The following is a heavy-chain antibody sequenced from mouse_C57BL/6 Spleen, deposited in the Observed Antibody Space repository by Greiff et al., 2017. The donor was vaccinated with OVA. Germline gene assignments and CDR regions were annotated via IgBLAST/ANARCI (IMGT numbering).Heavy chain of an antibody. Sequence: QVQLQQPGAELVMPGASVKLSCKASGYTFTSYWMHWVKQRPGQGLEWIGEIDPSDSYTNYNQKFKGKSTLTVDKSSSTAYMQLSSLTSEDSAVYYCARRGPIYYGNYSFPYWYFDVWGTGTTVTVSS. CDR1: GYTFTSYW. J-gene: IGHJ1*03. CDR2: IDPSDSYT. CDR3: ARRGPIYYGNYSFPYWYFDV. D-gene: IGHD2-1*01. V-gene: IGHV1-69*01.